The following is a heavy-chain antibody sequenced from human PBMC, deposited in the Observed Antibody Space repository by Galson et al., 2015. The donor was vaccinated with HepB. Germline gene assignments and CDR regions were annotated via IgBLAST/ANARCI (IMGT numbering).Heavy chain of an antibody. Sequence: SVKVSCKASGYTFTSYGISWVRQAPGQGLEWMGWINTYNGNTNYAQKLQGRVTMTKDTSTSTAYMELGSLRSDDRAIYYCARGFSHDHGDYGADYWGQGTLVTVSS. CDR2: INTYNGNT. CDR1: GYTFTSYG. D-gene: IGHD4-17*01. V-gene: IGHV1-18*01. CDR3: ARGFSHDHGDYGADY. J-gene: IGHJ4*02.